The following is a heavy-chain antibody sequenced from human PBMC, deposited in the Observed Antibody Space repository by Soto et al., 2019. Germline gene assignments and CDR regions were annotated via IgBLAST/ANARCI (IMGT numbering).Heavy chain of an antibody. CDR1: GFTFSSYA. V-gene: IGHV3-30-3*01. CDR2: ISYDGSNK. D-gene: IGHD6-13*01. CDR3: ARVPYSSSWTHNFDY. J-gene: IGHJ4*02. Sequence: QVQLVESGGGVVQPGRSLRLSCAASGFTFSSYAMHWVRQAPGKGLEWVAVISYDGSNKYYADSVKGRFTISRDNSKNMLYLQMNSLRAEDTAEYYCARVPYSSSWTHNFDYWGQGTLVTVSS.